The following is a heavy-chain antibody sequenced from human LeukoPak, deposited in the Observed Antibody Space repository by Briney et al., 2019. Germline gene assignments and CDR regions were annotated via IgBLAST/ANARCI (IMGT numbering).Heavy chain of an antibody. D-gene: IGHD6-13*01. CDR3: AGIAAAGNRNFDY. V-gene: IGHV1-8*01. CDR2: MNPNSGNT. Sequence: ASVKVSCKASGYTFTSYDINWVRQATGQGLEGMGWMNPNSGNTGYAQKFQGRVTMTRNTSISTAYMELSSLRSEDTAVYFCAGIAAAGNRNFDYWGQGTLVTVSS. J-gene: IGHJ4*02. CDR1: GYTFTSYD.